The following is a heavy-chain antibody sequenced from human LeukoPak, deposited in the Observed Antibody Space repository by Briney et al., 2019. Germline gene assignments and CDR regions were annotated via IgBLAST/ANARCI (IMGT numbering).Heavy chain of an antibody. CDR1: GGSISSSSYY. Sequence: SETLSLTCTVSGGSISSSSYYWGWIRQPPGKGLEWIGSIYYSGSTYYNPSLKSRVTISVDTSKNQFSLKLSSVTAADTAVYYCAAYSSDLRLRYFDWLGQGTLVTVSS. D-gene: IGHD3-9*01. CDR2: IYYSGST. V-gene: IGHV4-39*07. J-gene: IGHJ4*02. CDR3: AAYSSDLRLRYFDW.